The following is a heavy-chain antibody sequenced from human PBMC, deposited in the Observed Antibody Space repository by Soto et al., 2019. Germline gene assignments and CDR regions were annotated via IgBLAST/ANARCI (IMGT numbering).Heavy chain of an antibody. D-gene: IGHD2-15*01. Sequence: ASVKVSCKASGGTFSSYAISRVRQAPGQGLEWMGGIIPIFGTANYAQKFQGRVTITADESTSTAYMELSSLISEDTAVYYCARVSRYCSGGSCYFLPGIDYWGQGTLVTVSS. J-gene: IGHJ4*02. CDR3: ARVSRYCSGGSCYFLPGIDY. V-gene: IGHV1-69*13. CDR2: IIPIFGTA. CDR1: GGTFSSYA.